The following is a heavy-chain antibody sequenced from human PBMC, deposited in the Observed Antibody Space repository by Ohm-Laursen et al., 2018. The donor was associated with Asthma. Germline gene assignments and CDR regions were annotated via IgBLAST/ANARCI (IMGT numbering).Heavy chain of an antibody. Sequence: ASVKVSCKASGYTFTSYGISWVRQAPGQGLEWMGWISAYNGNTNYAQKLQGRVTMTTDTSTSTAYMELRSLRSDDTAVYYCARERTGSSSWYDWFDPWGQGTLVTVSS. CDR3: ARERTGSSSWYDWFDP. V-gene: IGHV1-18*01. CDR2: ISAYNGNT. J-gene: IGHJ5*02. CDR1: GYTFTSYG. D-gene: IGHD6-13*01.